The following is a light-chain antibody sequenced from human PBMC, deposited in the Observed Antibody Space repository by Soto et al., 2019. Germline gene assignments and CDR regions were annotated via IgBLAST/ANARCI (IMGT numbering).Light chain of an antibody. CDR2: AAS. CDR3: KQSRSFPLT. CDR1: QDLDRW. V-gene: IGKV1-12*01. J-gene: IGKJ4*01. Sequence: DIQMTPSPSSLSASVGDRVTITCRASQDLDRWLAWYQQTPGEAPKVLIYAASNLRSGVPSRFSGSGSGADFSLTISSLQPEDVATYYCKQSRSFPLTFGGGTKVDIK.